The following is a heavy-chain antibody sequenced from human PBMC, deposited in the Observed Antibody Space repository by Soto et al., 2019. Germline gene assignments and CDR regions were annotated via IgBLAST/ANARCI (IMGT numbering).Heavy chain of an antibody. CDR3: AGGSYQTNFDY. CDR2: IWYDGSHK. J-gene: IGHJ4*02. D-gene: IGHD1-26*01. Sequence: QVQLVESGGGVVQPGRSLRLSCAASGFTFSSYGMHWVRQAPGKGLEWVAVIWYDGSHKYYADSVKGRFTISRDNSKNTVYLEMNSLRAEDTAVYYCAGGSYQTNFDYWGQGALVTVSS. V-gene: IGHV3-33*01. CDR1: GFTFSSYG.